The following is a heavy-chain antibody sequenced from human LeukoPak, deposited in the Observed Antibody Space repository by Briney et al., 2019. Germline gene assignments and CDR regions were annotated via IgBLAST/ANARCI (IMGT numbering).Heavy chain of an antibody. CDR2: IDPKGGGT. J-gene: IGHJ4*02. CDR1: GYTSTDYY. Sequence: ASVKVSCKASGYTSTDYYIHCLRQAPGQGPEWMGCIDPKGGGTHYAQKFQGRVTMTRDTSISTVYMEVSSLRSDDTAVYYCARGPSSGAFDYWGQGTLVTVSS. V-gene: IGHV1-2*02. D-gene: IGHD1-26*01. CDR3: ARGPSSGAFDY.